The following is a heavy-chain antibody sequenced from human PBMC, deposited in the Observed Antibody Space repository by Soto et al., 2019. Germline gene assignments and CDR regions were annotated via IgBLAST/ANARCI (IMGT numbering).Heavy chain of an antibody. CDR3: ARDPAIYSGKFDYGLDV. J-gene: IGHJ6*02. CDR1: GFTFSSYE. Sequence: PGGSLRLSCAVSGFTFSSYEMNWVRQAPGKGLEWVSYIGTSGKTIYYADSVRGRFTISRDNAKNSLYLQMNSRRAEDTAVYFCARDPAIYSGKFDYGLDVWGRGTTVTVSS. CDR2: IGTSGKTI. D-gene: IGHD4-4*01. V-gene: IGHV3-48*03.